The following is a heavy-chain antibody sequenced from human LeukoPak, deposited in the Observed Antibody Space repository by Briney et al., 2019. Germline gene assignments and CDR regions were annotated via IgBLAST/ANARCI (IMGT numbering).Heavy chain of an antibody. CDR3: ARTSIATMGGRTFDY. V-gene: IGHV3-48*04. J-gene: IGHJ4*02. D-gene: IGHD6-6*01. CDR1: GFTFSSYS. Sequence: PGGSLRLSCAASGFTFSSYSMNWVRQAPGKGLEWVSYISSSSSTIYYADSVKGRFTISRDNAKNSLYLQMNSLRAEDTAVYYCARTSIATMGGRTFDYWGPGTLVTVSS. CDR2: ISSSSSTI.